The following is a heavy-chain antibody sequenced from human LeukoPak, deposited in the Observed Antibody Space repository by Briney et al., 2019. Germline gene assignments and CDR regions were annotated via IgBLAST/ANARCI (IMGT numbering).Heavy chain of an antibody. CDR3: ARLVSYDVLTANFYKYYKDV. D-gene: IGHD3-9*01. V-gene: IGHV4-39*01. Sequence: PSETLSLTCTVSSGSISSNNHYWGWIRQPPGKGLEWIGSIYYTGSTFYNPSLKSRVTMSLDALKNQFTLKVTSVTATDTAVYYCARLVSYDVLTANFYKYYKDVWGKGTTVTVSS. CDR1: SGSISSNNHY. CDR2: IYYTGST. J-gene: IGHJ6*03.